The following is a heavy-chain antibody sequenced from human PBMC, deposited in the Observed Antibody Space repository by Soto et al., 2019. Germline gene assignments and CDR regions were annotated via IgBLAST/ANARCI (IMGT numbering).Heavy chain of an antibody. D-gene: IGHD1-26*01. J-gene: IGHJ4*02. CDR1: GYSFTGYY. V-gene: IGHV1-2*02. Sequence: GASVKVSCKASGYSFTGYYMHWVRQAPGQGLEWMGWINSNSGGTNYAQKFQGRVTMTRDTSISTAYMELSRLRSDDTAVYYCARDRVVGAVHAFDYWGQGTLVTVSS. CDR3: ARDRVVGAVHAFDY. CDR2: INSNSGGT.